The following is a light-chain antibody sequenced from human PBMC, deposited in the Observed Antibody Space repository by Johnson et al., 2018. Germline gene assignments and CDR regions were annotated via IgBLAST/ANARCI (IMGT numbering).Light chain of an antibody. CDR3: GTWDSSLSAGNV. CDR2: ENN. J-gene: IGLJ1*01. Sequence: QSVLTQPPSVSAAPGQKVTISCSGSSSNIGNNYVSWYQQLPGTAPKLLIYENNKRPSGIPDRFSGSKSGTSATLGITGLQTRDEADYHCGTWDSSLSAGNVFGTGTKVTVL. V-gene: IGLV1-51*02. CDR1: SSNIGNNY.